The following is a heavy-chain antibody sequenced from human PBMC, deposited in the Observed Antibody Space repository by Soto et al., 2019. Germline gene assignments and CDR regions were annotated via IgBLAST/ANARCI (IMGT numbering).Heavy chain of an antibody. J-gene: IGHJ3*02. CDR2: ISSSGSTV. V-gene: IGHV3-48*03. CDR3: ARDPGLDGAFDI. D-gene: IGHD3-10*01. CDR1: GFTFSSYE. Sequence: GGSLRLSCAASGFTFSSYEMNWVRQAPGKGLERVSYISSSGSTVYYADSVKGRFTISRDNAKNSLYLQMNSLRAEDTAVYYCARDPGLDGAFDIWGQGTMVTVSS.